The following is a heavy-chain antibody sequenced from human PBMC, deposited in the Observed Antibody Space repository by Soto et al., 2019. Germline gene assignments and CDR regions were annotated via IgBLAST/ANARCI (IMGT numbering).Heavy chain of an antibody. CDR2: IYYSGST. CDR3: ARLALPAQVAGLLVRLPPAYYYYGMDV. CDR1: GGSISSGGYY. D-gene: IGHD6-25*01. Sequence: SETLSLTCTVSGGSISSGGYYWSWIRQHPGKGLEWIGYIYYSGSTYYNPSLKSRVTISVDTSKSQFSLKLSSVAAADTAVYYCARLALPAQVAGLLVRLPPAYYYYGMDVWGQGTTVTVS. V-gene: IGHV4-31*03. J-gene: IGHJ6*02.